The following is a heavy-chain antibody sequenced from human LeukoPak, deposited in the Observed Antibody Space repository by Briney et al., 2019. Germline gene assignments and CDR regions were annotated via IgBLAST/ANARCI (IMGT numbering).Heavy chain of an antibody. V-gene: IGHV1-69*13. J-gene: IGHJ4*02. CDR3: ARDGQYGDYVDY. Sequence: SVKVSCKASGYTFTSYYMHWVRQAPGQGLEWMGGIIPIFGTANYAQKFQGRVTITADESTSTAYMELSSLRSEDTAVYYCARDGQYGDYVDYWGQGTLVTVSS. CDR2: IIPIFGTA. CDR1: GYTFTSYY. D-gene: IGHD4-17*01.